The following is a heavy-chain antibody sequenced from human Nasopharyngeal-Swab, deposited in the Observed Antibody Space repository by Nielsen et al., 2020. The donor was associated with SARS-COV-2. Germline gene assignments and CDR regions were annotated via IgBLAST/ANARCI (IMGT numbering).Heavy chain of an antibody. D-gene: IGHD3-3*01. Sequence: RQAPGKGLEWIGEINHSGSTNYNPSLKSRVTISVDTSKNQFSLKLSSVTAADTAVYYCARGGLQLTIFGVVTPSNWFDPWGQGTRVTVSS. V-gene: IGHV4-34*01. CDR3: ARGGLQLTIFGVVTPSNWFDP. J-gene: IGHJ5*02. CDR2: INHSGST.